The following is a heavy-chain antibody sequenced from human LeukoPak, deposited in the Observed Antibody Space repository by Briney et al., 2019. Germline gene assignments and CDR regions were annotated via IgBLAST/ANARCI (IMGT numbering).Heavy chain of an antibody. J-gene: IGHJ6*03. V-gene: IGHV1-24*01. CDR1: GYTLTELS. Sequence: ASVKVSCKVSGYTLTELSMHWVRQAPGKGLEWMGGFDPEDGETIYAQKFQGRVTMTEDTSTDTAYMELSSLRSEDTAVYYCATDRVVGATRLKNYYYYYYMDVWGKGTTVTVSS. CDR2: FDPEDGET. D-gene: IGHD1-26*01. CDR3: ATDRVVGATRLKNYYYYYYMDV.